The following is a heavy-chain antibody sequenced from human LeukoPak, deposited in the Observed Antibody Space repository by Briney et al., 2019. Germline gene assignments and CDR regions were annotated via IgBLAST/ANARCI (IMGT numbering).Heavy chain of an antibody. D-gene: IGHD3-22*01. V-gene: IGHV3-23*01. CDR1: GFTFSSAA. CDR3: AKGPLRGSGYHADY. CDR2: ITGSDEST. Sequence: GGSLRLSCAASGFTFSSAAMTWVRQAQGKGLEWVSTITGSDESTYYTDSVKGRFTISRDYSKSTLHLQMNSLRVEDTAIYYCAKGPLRGSGYHADYWGQGTLVTVSS. J-gene: IGHJ4*02.